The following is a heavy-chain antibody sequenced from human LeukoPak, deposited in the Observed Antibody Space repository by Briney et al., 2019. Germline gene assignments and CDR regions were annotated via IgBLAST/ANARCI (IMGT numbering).Heavy chain of an antibody. D-gene: IGHD2-15*01. J-gene: IGHJ5*02. CDR2: INHSGST. Sequence: PSETLSLTCAVYGGSFSGYYWSWIRQPPGKGLEWIGEINHSGSTNYNPSLKSRVTISVDTSKNQFSLKLSSVTAADTAVYYCARASRGGSCPWGQGTLVTVSS. CDR1: GGSFSGYY. V-gene: IGHV4-34*09. CDR3: ARASRGGSCP.